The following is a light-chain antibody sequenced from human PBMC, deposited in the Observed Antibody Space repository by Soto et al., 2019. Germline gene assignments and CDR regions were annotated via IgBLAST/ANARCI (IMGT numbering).Light chain of an antibody. CDR1: SSDVGGYNY. J-gene: IGLJ1*01. CDR3: SSYTSSSTRG. V-gene: IGLV2-14*01. CDR2: EVS. Sequence: QSVLTQPASVSVSPGQSITISCTGTSSDVGGYNYVSWYQQHPGKDPKLMIYEVSNRPSGVSNRFSGSKSGNTASLTISGLQAEDEADYYCSSYTSSSTRGFVTGTKVPVL.